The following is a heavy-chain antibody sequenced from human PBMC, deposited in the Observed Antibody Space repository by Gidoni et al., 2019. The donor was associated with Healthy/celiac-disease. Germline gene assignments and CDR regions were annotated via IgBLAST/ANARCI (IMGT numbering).Heavy chain of an antibody. J-gene: IGHJ4*02. V-gene: IGHV3-49*05. CDR3: TRDQGGSSWYGDY. Sequence: EVQLVESGGGLVKPGRSLRLSCTASGFTFGDYAMSWFRQAPGKGLEWVGFIRSKAYGGTTEYAASVKGRFTISRDDSKSIAYLQMNSLKTEDTAVYYCTRDQGGSSWYGDYWGQGTLVTVSS. D-gene: IGHD6-13*01. CDR2: IRSKAYGGTT. CDR1: GFTFGDYA.